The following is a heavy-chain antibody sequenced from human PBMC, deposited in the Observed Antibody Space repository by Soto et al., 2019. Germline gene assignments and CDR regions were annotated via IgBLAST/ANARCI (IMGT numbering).Heavy chain of an antibody. CDR2: ISGSGGST. CDR3: ASAPVPIAAHGHYYYYGMDV. Sequence: EVQLLESGGGLVQPGGSLRLSCAASGFTFSSYAMSWVRQAPGKGLEWVSAISGSGGSTYYADSVKGRFTISRDNSKNTLYLQMNSLRAEDTAVYYCASAPVPIAAHGHYYYYGMDVWGQGTTVTVSS. J-gene: IGHJ6*02. V-gene: IGHV3-23*01. CDR1: GFTFSSYA. D-gene: IGHD6-13*01.